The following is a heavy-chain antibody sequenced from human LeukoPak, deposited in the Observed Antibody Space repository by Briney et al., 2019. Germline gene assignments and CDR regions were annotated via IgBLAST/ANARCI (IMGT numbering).Heavy chain of an antibody. CDR1: GGTLSRYA. D-gene: IGHD3-10*01. CDR3: ARITMVRGVIFDWYFDL. J-gene: IGHJ2*01. V-gene: IGHV1-18*03. CDR2: ISAYNGNT. Sequence: ASVKVSCKTSGGTLSRYAISWVRQAPGQGLEWMGWISAYNGNTNYAQKLQGRVTMTTDTSTSIAHMELRSLRSDDMAVYYCARITMVRGVIFDWYFDLWGRGTLVTVSS.